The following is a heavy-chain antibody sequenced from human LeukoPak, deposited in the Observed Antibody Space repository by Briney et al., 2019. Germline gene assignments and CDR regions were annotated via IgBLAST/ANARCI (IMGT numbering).Heavy chain of an antibody. V-gene: IGHV3-23*01. CDR3: AKRMAEGGADY. Sequence: GGSLRLSCAASGFTFTNYVMSWVRQAPGKGLEWVSAISGSGGSTYFADSVKGRFTISRDNSKNTLYLQMNSLRAEDTAVYYCAKRMAEGGADYWGQGTLVTVSS. D-gene: IGHD5-24*01. J-gene: IGHJ4*02. CDR1: GFTFTNYV. CDR2: ISGSGGST.